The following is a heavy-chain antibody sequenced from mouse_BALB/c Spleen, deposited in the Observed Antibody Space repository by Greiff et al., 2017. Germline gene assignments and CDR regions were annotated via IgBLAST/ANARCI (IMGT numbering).Heavy chain of an antibody. V-gene: IGHV5-6-5*01. J-gene: IGHJ3*01. CDR3: ARGQGYEAY. CDR1: GFTFSSYA. Sequence: EVQLVESGGGLVKPGGSLKLSCAASGFTFSSYAMSWVRQTPEKRLEWVASISSGGSTYYPDSVKGRFTISRDNARNILYLQMSSLRSEDTAMYYCARGQGYEAYWGQGTLVTVSA. CDR2: ISSGGST. D-gene: IGHD2-14*01.